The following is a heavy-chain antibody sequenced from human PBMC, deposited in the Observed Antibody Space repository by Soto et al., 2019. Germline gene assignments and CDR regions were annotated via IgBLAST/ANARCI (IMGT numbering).Heavy chain of an antibody. CDR3: ARGVPNCSSSSCYFDF. CDR1: GFTFSSHW. Sequence: LRLSCAASGFTFSSHWMNWVRQAPGKGLVWVSRISGDGRTTSHADSVKGRFTISRDNAKNTLYLQVNSLRVEDTAVYYCARGVPNCSSSSCYFDFWGQGILVTVSS. J-gene: IGHJ4*02. V-gene: IGHV3-74*01. D-gene: IGHD2-2*01. CDR2: ISGDGRTT.